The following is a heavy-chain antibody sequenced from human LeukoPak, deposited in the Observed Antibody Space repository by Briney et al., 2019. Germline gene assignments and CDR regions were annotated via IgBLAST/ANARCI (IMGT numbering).Heavy chain of an antibody. D-gene: IGHD1-26*01. J-gene: IGHJ4*02. CDR2: ISSSGTTI. CDR1: GFTFSSSA. CDR3: ASLTKVGAHSEGFDY. V-gene: IGHV3-48*03. Sequence: PGGSLRLSCAASGFTFSSSAMNWVRQTPGKGLQWVSYISSSGTTIYYAESVKGRFTISRDNAKNSLYLQMNSLRAEDTAVYYCASLTKVGAHSEGFDYWGQGTLVTVSS.